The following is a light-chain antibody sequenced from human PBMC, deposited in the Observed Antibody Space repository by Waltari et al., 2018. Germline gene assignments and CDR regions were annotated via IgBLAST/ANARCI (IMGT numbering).Light chain of an antibody. V-gene: IGKV3-11*01. CDR3: QHRDNWLFT. J-gene: IGKJ3*01. CDR1: QSIQTF. CDR2: NSS. Sequence: EIVLTQAQATLSYSPGDRATISCRASQSIQTFLAWYHQKPGQAPRLLIYNSSLRASGVPVRFSGSGSGIDFTLTISHLEPEDFAFYFCQHRDNWLFTFGPGTKVEIK.